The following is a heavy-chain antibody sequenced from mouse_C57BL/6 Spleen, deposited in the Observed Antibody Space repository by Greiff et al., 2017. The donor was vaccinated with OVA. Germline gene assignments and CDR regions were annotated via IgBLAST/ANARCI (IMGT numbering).Heavy chain of an antibody. Sequence: VQLQQPGAELVKPGASVKLSCKASGYTFTSYWMQWVKQRPGQGLEWIGEIDPSDSYTNYNQKFKGKATLTVDTSSSTAYMQLSSLTSEDSAVYYCATMVTTEFDYWGQGTTLTVSS. CDR1: GYTFTSYW. V-gene: IGHV1-50*01. CDR3: ATMVTTEFDY. D-gene: IGHD2-2*01. J-gene: IGHJ2*01. CDR2: IDPSDSYT.